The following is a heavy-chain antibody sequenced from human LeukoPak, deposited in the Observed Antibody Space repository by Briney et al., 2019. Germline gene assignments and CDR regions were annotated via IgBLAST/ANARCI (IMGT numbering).Heavy chain of an antibody. CDR1: GFTFSSYS. Sequence: PGGSLRLSCAASGFTFSSYSMNWVRQAPGKGLEWVSYISSSSSTIYYADSVKGRFTISRDNAKNSLYLQMNSLRDEDTAVYYCARAGPPYCSSTSCYPDYWGQGTLVTVSS. CDR2: ISSSSSTI. D-gene: IGHD2-2*01. V-gene: IGHV3-48*02. CDR3: ARAGPPYCSSTSCYPDY. J-gene: IGHJ4*02.